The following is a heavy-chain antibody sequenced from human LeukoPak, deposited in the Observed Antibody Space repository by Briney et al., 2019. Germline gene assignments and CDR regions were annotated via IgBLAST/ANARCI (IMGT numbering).Heavy chain of an antibody. J-gene: IGHJ4*02. D-gene: IGHD3-9*01. CDR1: GFTFSSNS. CDR3: ARDSYDSLTGHSVPLDY. CDR2: VSSSGTYK. V-gene: IGHV3-21*01. Sequence: GGSLRLSCAASGFTFSSNSMNWVRQAPGKGLEWVSSVSSSGTYKYYADSLKGRFTVSRDNAKDSLYLQMNSLRAGDTAVYYCARDSYDSLTGHSVPLDYWGQGTLVTVSS.